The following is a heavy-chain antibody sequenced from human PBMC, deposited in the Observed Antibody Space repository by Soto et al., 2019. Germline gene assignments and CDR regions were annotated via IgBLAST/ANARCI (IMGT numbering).Heavy chain of an antibody. Sequence: QVQLQESGPGLMKPSGTLSLTCSVSGYSVTNDNWWSWLRQPPGRGLEWIAEIYHGGNTNYRPSLRSRVTISMDKSNNQFSLKLVSVTAADTAVYFCASGGGGGNFWGQGILVTVSS. CDR2: IYHGGNT. V-gene: IGHV4-4*02. CDR1: GYSVTNDNW. D-gene: IGHD3-16*01. J-gene: IGHJ4*02. CDR3: ASGGGGGNF.